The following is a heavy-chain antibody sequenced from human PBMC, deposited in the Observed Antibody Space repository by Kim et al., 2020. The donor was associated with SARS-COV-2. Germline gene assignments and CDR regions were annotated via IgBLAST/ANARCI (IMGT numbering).Heavy chain of an antibody. Sequence: SETLSLTCTVSGGSISSSSYYWGWIRQPPGKGLEWIGSIYYSGSTYYNPSLKSRVTISVDTSKNQFSLKLSSVTAADTAVYYCARQNLGIAAAEGAFDIWGQGTMVTVSS. CDR1: GGSISSSSYY. CDR3: ARQNLGIAAAEGAFDI. J-gene: IGHJ3*02. D-gene: IGHD6-13*01. CDR2: IYYSGST. V-gene: IGHV4-39*01.